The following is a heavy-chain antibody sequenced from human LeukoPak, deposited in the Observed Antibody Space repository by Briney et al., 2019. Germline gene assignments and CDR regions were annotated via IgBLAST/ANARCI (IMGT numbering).Heavy chain of an antibody. CDR1: GFTLSSYA. J-gene: IGHJ4*02. V-gene: IGHV3-30*10. D-gene: IGHD7-27*01. Sequence: GRSLRLSCVASGFTLSSYAMHWVRQAPGKGLGWVTALSSHGSDKFYTDSVQGRFTISRDNSKSTLYLQMDSLRAEDTAVYYCARHWEFDYWGQGTLVTVSS. CDR3: ARHWEFDY. CDR2: LSSHGSDK.